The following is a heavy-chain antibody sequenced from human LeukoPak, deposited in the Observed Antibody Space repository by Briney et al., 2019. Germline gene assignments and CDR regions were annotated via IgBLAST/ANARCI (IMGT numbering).Heavy chain of an antibody. CDR1: GASISGYY. D-gene: IGHD1-1*01. J-gene: IGHJ6*02. V-gene: IGHV4-59*01. CDR2: IYYSGST. Sequence: PSETLSLTCNVSGASISGYYWNWIRQPPGKGLGWIGYIYYSGSTGYNPSLKSRVTMSVDTSKNQFSLSLTSVTAADTAVYYCSRGNDGYYYYGMDVWGQGTTVTVSS. CDR3: SRGNDGYYYYGMDV.